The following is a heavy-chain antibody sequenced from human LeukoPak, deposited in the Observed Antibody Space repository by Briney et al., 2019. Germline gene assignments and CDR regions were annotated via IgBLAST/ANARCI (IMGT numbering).Heavy chain of an antibody. V-gene: IGHV4-30-2*01. D-gene: IGHD2-15*01. CDR3: ARAPGNSGGYYFDY. J-gene: IGHJ4*02. CDR1: GGSISGGGYS. CDR2: IYHSGST. Sequence: PSETLSLTCAVSGGSISGGGYSWSWIRQPPGEGLEWIGYIYHSGSTSYNLSLQSRVTISIDRSKNQFSLKLSSVTAADAAVYYCARAPGNSGGYYFDYWGQGTLVTVSS.